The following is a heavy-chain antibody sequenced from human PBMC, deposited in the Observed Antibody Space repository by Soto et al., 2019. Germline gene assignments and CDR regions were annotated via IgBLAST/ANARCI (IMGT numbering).Heavy chain of an antibody. J-gene: IGHJ5*02. CDR3: AKDDRGSFYFVP. CDR2: ISDTGINT. Sequence: HPGGSLRLSCAASGFTFSNSVMNWVRQAPGKGLEWVATISDTGINTYFAGSAKGRFTISRDNSKNTLCLCMSGLRPDDTAVFYSAKDDRGSFYFVPGGLETLLPVPS. CDR1: GFTFSNSV. D-gene: IGHD3-9*01. V-gene: IGHV3-23*01.